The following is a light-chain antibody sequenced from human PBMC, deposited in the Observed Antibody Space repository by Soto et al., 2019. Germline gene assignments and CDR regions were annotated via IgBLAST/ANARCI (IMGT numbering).Light chain of an antibody. CDR2: DAS. J-gene: IGKJ5*01. CDR1: QSVSSSF. Sequence: EIVLTQSPGTLSLSPGERATLSCRASQSVSSSFLAWYQQKPGQAPRLLIYDASNRATGIPARFSGGGSGTDFTLTISSLEPEDFAVYYCQQRSNWSITFGQGTRLEIK. V-gene: IGKV3-11*01. CDR3: QQRSNWSIT.